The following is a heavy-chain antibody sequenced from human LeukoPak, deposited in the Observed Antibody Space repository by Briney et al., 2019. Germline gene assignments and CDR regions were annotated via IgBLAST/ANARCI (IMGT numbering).Heavy chain of an antibody. CDR2: INPSGST. J-gene: IGHJ3*02. CDR1: GGSFSGYY. Sequence: PSETLSLTCAVYGGSFSGYYWSWIRQPPGKGLEWVGEINPSGSTNYNPSLKSRVTISVDTSKNQSSLRLSSVTAADTAVYYCARRGMVRGEGAFDIWGQGTMVTVSS. CDR3: ARRGMVRGEGAFDI. D-gene: IGHD3-10*01. V-gene: IGHV4-34*01.